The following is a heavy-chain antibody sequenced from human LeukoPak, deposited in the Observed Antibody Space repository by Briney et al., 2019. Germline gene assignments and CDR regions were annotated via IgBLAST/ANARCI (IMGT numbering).Heavy chain of an antibody. CDR1: GFTFSSYG. V-gene: IGHV3-30*02. Sequence: GGSLRLSCAASGFTFSSYGMHWVRQAPGKGLEWVPFIRYDGSNKYYADSVKGRFTISRDNSKNTLYLQMNSLRAEDTAVYYCAKPAPRAPAQEGWFDPWGQGTLVTVSS. J-gene: IGHJ5*02. CDR3: AKPAPRAPAQEGWFDP. CDR2: IRYDGSNK. D-gene: IGHD1-26*01.